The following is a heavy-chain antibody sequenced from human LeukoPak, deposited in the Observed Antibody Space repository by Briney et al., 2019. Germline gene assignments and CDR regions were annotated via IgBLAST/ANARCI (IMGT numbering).Heavy chain of an antibody. CDR2: IKSKTDGGTT. J-gene: IGHJ4*02. D-gene: IGHD3-10*01. Sequence: PGGSLRLPCAASGFTFNNYAMSWVRQAPGKGLEWVGRIKSKTDGGTTDYAAPVKGRFTISRDDSKNTLYLQMNSLKTEDTAVYYCTTGLLWFGELSYYFDYWGQGTLVTVSS. CDR3: TTGLLWFGELSYYFDY. V-gene: IGHV3-15*01. CDR1: GFTFNNYA.